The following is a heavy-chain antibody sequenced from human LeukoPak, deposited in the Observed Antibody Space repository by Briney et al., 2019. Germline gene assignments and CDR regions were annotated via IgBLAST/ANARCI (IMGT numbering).Heavy chain of an antibody. CDR3: AKDVGKWESLHFFDY. CDR2: ISGSGAST. J-gene: IGHJ4*02. D-gene: IGHD1-26*01. CDR1: GFTFSTTA. Sequence: QPGGSLRLSCLTSGFTFSTTAMSWVRQAPGKGLEWISGISGSGASTYYADSVTGRFTISRDNSRNTLYLQMNSLRGDDTAVYYCAKDVGKWESLHFFDYWGQGTLVTVSS. V-gene: IGHV3-23*01.